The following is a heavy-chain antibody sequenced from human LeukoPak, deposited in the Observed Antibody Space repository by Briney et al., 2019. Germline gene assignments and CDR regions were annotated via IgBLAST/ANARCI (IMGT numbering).Heavy chain of an antibody. J-gene: IGHJ6*02. D-gene: IGHD3-3*01. CDR2: ISGSGGST. CDR3: AKEGTYYDFWSGYYQANYYYYGMDV. Sequence: GGSLRLSCAASGFTFSSYAMSWVRQAPGKGLEWVSAISGSGGSTYYADSVKGRFTISRDNSKNTLYLQMNSLRAEDTAVYYCAKEGTYYDFWSGYYQANYYYYGMDVWGQGTTVTVSS. V-gene: IGHV3-23*01. CDR1: GFTFSSYA.